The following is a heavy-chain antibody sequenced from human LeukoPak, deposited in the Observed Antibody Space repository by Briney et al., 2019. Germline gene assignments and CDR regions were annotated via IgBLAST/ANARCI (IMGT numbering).Heavy chain of an antibody. D-gene: IGHD2-21*02. CDR3: VREDTPATANY. V-gene: IGHV3-23*01. J-gene: IGHJ4*02. CDR2: ISGGGDVT. CDR1: GFNLANHA. Sequence: GGSLRLSCAASGFNLANHAMSWVRQTAGKGLEWVSAISGGGDVTYYADSVKGRFTISRDNSKDTLFLQMHSLRPGDTAVYYCVREDTPATANYWGQGTLVTISS.